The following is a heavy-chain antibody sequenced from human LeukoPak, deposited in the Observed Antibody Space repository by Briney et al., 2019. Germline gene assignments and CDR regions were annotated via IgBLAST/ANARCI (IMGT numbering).Heavy chain of an antibody. J-gene: IGHJ6*03. CDR3: TRRATMVRGVIIRGYMDV. V-gene: IGHV4-39*07. D-gene: IGHD3-10*01. CDR1: GGSISSSSYY. Sequence: PSETLSLTCTVSGGSISSSSYYWSWIRQPPGKGLEWIREINHSGSTNYNPSLKSRVTISVDTSKNQFSLKLSSVTAADTAVYYCTRRATMVRGVIIRGYMDVWGKGTTVTVSS. CDR2: INHSGST.